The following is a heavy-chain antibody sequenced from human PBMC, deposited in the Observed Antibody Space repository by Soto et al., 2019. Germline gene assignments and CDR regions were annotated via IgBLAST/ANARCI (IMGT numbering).Heavy chain of an antibody. D-gene: IGHD1-26*01. CDR3: ARLRVGVNWYFDL. CDR2: ISSSGSYT. V-gene: IGHV3-11*06. CDR1: GFTFGDYY. Sequence: QMQLVESGGDLVKPGGSLRLSCDASGFTFGDYYMSWIRQVPGQGLEWLAFISSSGSYTKYSDSMRGRLTVSRDNGQNSLYLQMNSLRVDDTGGYYCARLRVGVNWYFDLWGRGTMVPVSA. J-gene: IGHJ2*01.